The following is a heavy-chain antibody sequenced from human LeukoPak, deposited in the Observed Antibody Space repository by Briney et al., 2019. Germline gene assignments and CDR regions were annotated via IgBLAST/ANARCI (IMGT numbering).Heavy chain of an antibody. Sequence: PSETLSLTCTVSGGSISSYYWSWIRQPPGKGLEWIGYIYYSGSTNYNPSLKSRVTISVDTSKNQFSLKLSSVTAADTAVYYCARDQGGYSYGSDAFDIWGQGTMVTVSS. D-gene: IGHD5-18*01. CDR2: IYYSGST. V-gene: IGHV4-59*01. CDR3: ARDQGGYSYGSDAFDI. J-gene: IGHJ3*02. CDR1: GGSISSYY.